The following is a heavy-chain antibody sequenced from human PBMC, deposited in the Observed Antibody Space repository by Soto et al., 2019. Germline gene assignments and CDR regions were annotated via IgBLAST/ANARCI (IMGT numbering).Heavy chain of an antibody. V-gene: IGHV1-69*14. CDR2: NIPILGTP. CDR3: AILGLDVDS. J-gene: IGHJ4*02. D-gene: IGHD3-16*01. Sequence: QVQLVQSGAEVQKPGSSVNVSCKASGDTPSTYAISWVRQAPGQGLEWMGGNIPILGTPNYAQRFQGRITISADTSTRTTYMELNSVTSDDTAVFYCAILGLDVDSWGQGTLVIVSS. CDR1: GDTPSTYA.